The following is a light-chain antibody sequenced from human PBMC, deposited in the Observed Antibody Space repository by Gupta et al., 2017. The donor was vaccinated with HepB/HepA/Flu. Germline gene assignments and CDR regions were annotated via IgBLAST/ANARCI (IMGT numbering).Light chain of an antibody. CDR2: QDN. V-gene: IGLV3-1*01. Sequence: SYELTQPPSVSVSPGQTASITCSGDKLGDKYACWYQQKPGQSPVLVIYQDNKRPSGIPERFSGSNSGNTATLTIGGTQAMDEADYYCQAWDSSTAHVVFGGGTKVTVL. CDR3: QAWDSSTAHVV. J-gene: IGLJ2*01. CDR1: KLGDKY.